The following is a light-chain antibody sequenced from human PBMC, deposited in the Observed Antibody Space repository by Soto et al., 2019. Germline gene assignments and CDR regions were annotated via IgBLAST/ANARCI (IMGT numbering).Light chain of an antibody. CDR1: SSDVGSYNL. CDR3: CSYACISISWV. Sequence: QSALTQPASVSGSLGQSITISCTGTSSDVGSYNLVSWYQQHPGKAPKLIIYEGNKRPSGVSNRFSGSKSGNTASLTISGLQADDEADYHCCSYACISISWVFGGGTQLTVL. V-gene: IGLV2-23*01. CDR2: EGN. J-gene: IGLJ3*02.